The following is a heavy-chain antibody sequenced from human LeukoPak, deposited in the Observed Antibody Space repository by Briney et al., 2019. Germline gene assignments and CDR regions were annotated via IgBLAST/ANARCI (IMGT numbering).Heavy chain of an antibody. V-gene: IGHV3-20*04. J-gene: IGHJ3*02. CDR2: INWNGGST. CDR1: GFTFDDYG. D-gene: IGHD7-27*01. Sequence: PGGSLRLSCAASGFTFDDYGMSWVRQAPGKGLEWVSGINWNGGSTGYADSVKGRFTISRDNAKNSLYLQMNSLRAEDTALYYCAKDWLTGGSAKAFDIWGQGTMVTVSS. CDR3: AKDWLTGGSAKAFDI.